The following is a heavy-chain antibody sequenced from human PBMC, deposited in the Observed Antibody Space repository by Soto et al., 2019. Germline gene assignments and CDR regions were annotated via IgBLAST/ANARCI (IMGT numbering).Heavy chain of an antibody. CDR1: GFTFDDYA. D-gene: IGHD2-2*01. V-gene: IGHV3-9*01. J-gene: IGHJ6*03. CDR3: ARVVVVPAAMRGGDYYYYYYMDV. Sequence: GGSLRLSCAASGFTFDDYAMHWVRQAPGKGLEWVSGISWNSGSIGYADSVKGRFTISRDNAKNSLYLQMNSLRAEDTALYYCARVVVVPAAMRGGDYYYYYYMDVWGKGTTVTVSS. CDR2: ISWNSGSI.